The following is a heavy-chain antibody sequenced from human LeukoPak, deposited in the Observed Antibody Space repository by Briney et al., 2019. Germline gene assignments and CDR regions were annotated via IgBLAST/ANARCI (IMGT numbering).Heavy chain of an antibody. V-gene: IGHV5-51*01. CDR1: GYSFTSYW. Sequence: GESLKISCKGSGYSFTSYWIGWVRQMPGKGLEWMGIIYPGDSDTGYSPSFQGQVTISADKSISTAYLQWSSLKASDTAMYYCARSRPDSSGYLGYFDYWGQGTLVTVSS. J-gene: IGHJ4*02. CDR3: ARSRPDSSGYLGYFDY. CDR2: IYPGDSDT. D-gene: IGHD3-22*01.